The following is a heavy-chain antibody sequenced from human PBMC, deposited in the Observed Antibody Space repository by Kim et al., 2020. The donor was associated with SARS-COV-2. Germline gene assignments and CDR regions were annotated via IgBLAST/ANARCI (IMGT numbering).Heavy chain of an antibody. J-gene: IGHJ2*01. D-gene: IGHD2-15*01. CDR2: INDSGNS. CDR3: GRLLGFCSGANCFRYF. V-gene: IGHV4-39*01. Sequence: SETLSLTCTVSGYSISGSSYSWGWLRQSPGRGLVWIATINDSGNSFYTSSLKSRATISVDTSNNQFSLNLTPVIASDTAVYFCGRLLGFCSGANCFRYF. CDR1: GYSISGSSYS.